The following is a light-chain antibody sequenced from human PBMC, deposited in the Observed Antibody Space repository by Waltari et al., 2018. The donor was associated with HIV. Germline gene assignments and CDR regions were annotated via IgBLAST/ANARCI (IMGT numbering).Light chain of an antibody. Sequence: QSVLTPPPSASGTPGQRVSISCSGSSSNIGSNYVYWYQQLPGTAPKLLVYGNDGRPSGVHERFYGSKSGTSASLAISGLRSEDEADYYCAAWEDSLSAWVFGGGTKLTGL. V-gene: IGLV1-47*01. CDR1: SSNIGSNY. CDR3: AAWEDSLSAWV. J-gene: IGLJ3*02. CDR2: GND.